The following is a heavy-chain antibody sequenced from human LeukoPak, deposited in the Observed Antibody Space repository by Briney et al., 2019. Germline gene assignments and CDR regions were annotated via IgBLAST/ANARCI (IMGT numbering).Heavy chain of an antibody. V-gene: IGHV3-53*01. J-gene: IGHJ4*02. CDR3: AKAPGGSGWYWFDC. CDR1: GFTVSSNY. CDR2: IYSGGST. D-gene: IGHD6-19*01. Sequence: GGSLRLSCAASGFTVSSNYMSWVRQAPGKGLEWVSVIYSGGSTYYADSVKGRFTISRDNSKNTLYLQMNSLRAEDTAVYYCAKAPGGSGWYWFDCWGQGTLVTVSS.